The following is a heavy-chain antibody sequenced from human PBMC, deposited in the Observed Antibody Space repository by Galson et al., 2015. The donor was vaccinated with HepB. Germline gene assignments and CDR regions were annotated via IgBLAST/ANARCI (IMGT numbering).Heavy chain of an antibody. V-gene: IGHV3-30-3*01. CDR2: ISYDRSNK. CDR1: GFTFSGYA. J-gene: IGHJ4*02. CDR3: TTATRRYSEFDY. Sequence: SLRLSCAASGFTFSGYAMHWVRQAPGKGLEWVAVISYDRSNKYYADSVKGRFTISRDNSKNTLYLQMNSLRTEDTAVYYCTTATRRYSEFDYWGQGTLVTVSS. D-gene: IGHD6-13*01.